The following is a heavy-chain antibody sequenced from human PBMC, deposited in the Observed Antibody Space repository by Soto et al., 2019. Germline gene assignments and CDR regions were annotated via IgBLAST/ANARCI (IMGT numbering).Heavy chain of an antibody. CDR1: GYTFTSYG. J-gene: IGHJ4*02. D-gene: IGHD2-15*01. CDR2: ISAYNGNT. Sequence: GASVKVSCKASGYTFTSYGISWVRQAPGQGLEWMGWISAYNGNTNYAQKLQGRVTMTTDTSTSTAYMELRSLRSDDTAVYYCARDRDSVVVVAAPMGFLDYWGQGTLVTVSS. V-gene: IGHV1-18*01. CDR3: ARDRDSVVVVAAPMGFLDY.